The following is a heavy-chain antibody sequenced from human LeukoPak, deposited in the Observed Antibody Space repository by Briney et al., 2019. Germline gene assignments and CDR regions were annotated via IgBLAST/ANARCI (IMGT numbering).Heavy chain of an antibody. V-gene: IGHV3-7*01. D-gene: IGHD1-26*01. J-gene: IGHJ4*02. CDR1: GFIFSSHW. CDR3: VRSGSYFSK. Sequence: GGSLRLSCAASGFIFSSHWMSWVRQAPGKGPEWVANINLDGNDKNYVDSVKGRFTISRDNAKNSLYLQMNSLRAEDTAMYYCVRSGSYFSKWGQGTLVTASS. CDR2: INLDGNDK.